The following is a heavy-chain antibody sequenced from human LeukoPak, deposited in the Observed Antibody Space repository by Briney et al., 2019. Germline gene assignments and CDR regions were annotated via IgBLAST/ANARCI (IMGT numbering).Heavy chain of an antibody. V-gene: IGHV3-53*01. CDR2: IYSGGST. CDR1: GFTFSSYA. D-gene: IGHD6-19*01. Sequence: GGSLRLSCAASGFTFSSYAMGWVRQAPGKGLEWVSVIYSGGSTYYADSVKGRFTISRDNSKNTLYLQMNSLRAEDTAVYYCARNGRDQWLASDYWGQGTLVTVSS. J-gene: IGHJ4*02. CDR3: ARNGRDQWLASDY.